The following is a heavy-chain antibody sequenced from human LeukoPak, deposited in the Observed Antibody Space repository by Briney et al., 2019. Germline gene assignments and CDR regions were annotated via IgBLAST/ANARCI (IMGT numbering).Heavy chain of an antibody. CDR3: ARALIYCSGGSCYSGSVDY. V-gene: IGHV4-34*01. D-gene: IGHD2-15*01. CDR1: GGSFSGYY. J-gene: IGHJ4*02. CDR2: INHSGST. Sequence: SETLSLTCAVYGGSFSGYYWSWIRQPPGKGLEWIGEINHSGSTNYNPSLKSRVTISVDTSKNQFSLKLSSETAADTAVYYCARALIYCSGGSCYSGSVDYWGQGTLVTVSS.